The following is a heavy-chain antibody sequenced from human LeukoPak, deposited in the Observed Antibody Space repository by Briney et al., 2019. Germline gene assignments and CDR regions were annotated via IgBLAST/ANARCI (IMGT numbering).Heavy chain of an antibody. Sequence: ASVKVSCKASGGTFSSYAISWVRQAPGQGLEWMGGIIPIFGTANYAQKFQGRVTITADESTSTAYMELSSLRSEDTAVYYCASGGYDILTGYWSSYWYFDLWGRGTLVTVSS. CDR1: GGTFSSYA. V-gene: IGHV1-69*13. CDR2: IIPIFGTA. J-gene: IGHJ2*01. CDR3: ASGGYDILTGYWSSYWYFDL. D-gene: IGHD3-9*01.